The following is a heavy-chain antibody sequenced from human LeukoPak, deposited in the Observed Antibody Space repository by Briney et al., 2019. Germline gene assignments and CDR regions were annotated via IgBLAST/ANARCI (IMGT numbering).Heavy chain of an antibody. J-gene: IGHJ6*02. CDR2: ISYDVSNK. Sequence: GRSLRLSCAASGFTFSSYAMHSVRQAPGNGLGWHAVISYDVSNKYYADYVKGRFTISRDNSKNTLYLQMNSLRAEDTAVYYCARDLRYSSLYYYYYGMDVWGQGTTVTVSS. CDR3: ARDLRYSSLYYYYYGMDV. CDR1: GFTFSSYA. D-gene: IGHD6-13*01. V-gene: IGHV3-30*04.